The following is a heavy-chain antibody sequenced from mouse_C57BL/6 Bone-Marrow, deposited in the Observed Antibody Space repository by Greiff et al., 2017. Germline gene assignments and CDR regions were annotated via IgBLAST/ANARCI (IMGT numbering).Heavy chain of an antibody. Sequence: EVMLVESVAELVRPGASVKLSCTASGFNIKNTYMHWVKQRPEQGLEWIGRIDPANGNTKYAPKFQGKATITADTSSNTAYLQLSSLTSEDTAIYYCARVYYYGSSLAMDYWGQGTSVTVSS. V-gene: IGHV14-3*01. CDR2: IDPANGNT. CDR1: GFNIKNTY. CDR3: ARVYYYGSSLAMDY. J-gene: IGHJ4*01. D-gene: IGHD1-1*01.